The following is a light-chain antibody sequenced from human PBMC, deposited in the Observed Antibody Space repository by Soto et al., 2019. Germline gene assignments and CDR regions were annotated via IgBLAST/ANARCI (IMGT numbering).Light chain of an antibody. CDR1: QSISSY. Sequence: DIQMTQSPSSLSASVGDRVTITCRASQSISSYLNWYQQKPGKAPKLLIYAASSLQSGVPSRFSGSGSGTDFTLTISSLQPEDFATYYCQQYNSYSWTFGHGTKVDIK. V-gene: IGKV1-39*01. CDR2: AAS. CDR3: QQYNSYSWT. J-gene: IGKJ1*01.